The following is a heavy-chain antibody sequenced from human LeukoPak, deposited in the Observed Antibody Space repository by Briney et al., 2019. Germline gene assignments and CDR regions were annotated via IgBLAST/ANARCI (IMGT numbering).Heavy chain of an antibody. D-gene: IGHD4-17*01. CDR1: GGTFSSYA. CDR2: IIPIFGTA. J-gene: IGHJ3*02. Sequence: SMKVSCKASGGTFSSYAISWVRQAPGQGLEWMGGIIPIFGTANYAQKFQGRVTITADESTSTAYMELSSPRSEDTAVYYCASSHLVYDYGDPDAFDIWGQGTMVTVSS. CDR3: ASSHLVYDYGDPDAFDI. V-gene: IGHV1-69*13.